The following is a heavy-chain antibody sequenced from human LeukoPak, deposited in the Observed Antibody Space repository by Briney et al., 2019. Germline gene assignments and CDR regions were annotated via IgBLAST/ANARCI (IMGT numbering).Heavy chain of an antibody. D-gene: IGHD1-1*01. Sequence: GGSLRLSSEGSAFTFSSYSMSWVRQAPGKGLEWVAHIKEDESDEYYVDSVRGRFTASRDNAKNSVNLQMNSLRVEDTAVYYCARWRGRQSEFDYWGQGTLVTVSS. CDR3: ARWRGRQSEFDY. J-gene: IGHJ4*02. CDR2: IKEDESDE. CDR1: AFTFSSYS. V-gene: IGHV3-7*01.